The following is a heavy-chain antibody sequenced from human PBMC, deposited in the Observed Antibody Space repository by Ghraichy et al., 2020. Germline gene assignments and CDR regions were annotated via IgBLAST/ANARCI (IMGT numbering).Heavy chain of an antibody. Sequence: GGSLRLSCAASGFTFTSYSMNWVRQAPGKGLEWVSYISSGSSTIFYADSVKGRFTISRDNAKNSLYLQMNSLRAEDTAVYYCARDYYGDYSTDYWGQGTLVTVSS. CDR2: ISSGSSTI. CDR1: GFTFTSYS. D-gene: IGHD4-17*01. J-gene: IGHJ4*02. CDR3: ARDYYGDYSTDY. V-gene: IGHV3-48*04.